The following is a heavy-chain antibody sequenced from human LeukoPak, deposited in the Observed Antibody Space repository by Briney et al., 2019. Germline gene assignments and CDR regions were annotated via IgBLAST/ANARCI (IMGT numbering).Heavy chain of an antibody. J-gene: IGHJ6*02. D-gene: IGHD3-10*01. CDR2: ISYDGRNK. Sequence: GGSLRLSCAASGFTFSSYGVHWVRQAPGKGLEWVAVISYDGRNKHYADSVKGRFTISRDNSQNTLYLQMNSLRPDDTAVYYCAKDPMVRGVINGMDVWGQGTTVIVSS. CDR3: AKDPMVRGVINGMDV. V-gene: IGHV3-30*18. CDR1: GFTFSSYG.